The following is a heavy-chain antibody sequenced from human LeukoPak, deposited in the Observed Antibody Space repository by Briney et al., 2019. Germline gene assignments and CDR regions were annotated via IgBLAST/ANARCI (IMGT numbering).Heavy chain of an antibody. J-gene: IGHJ4*02. Sequence: APVKVSCKASGYTFSSSVISWVRQAPGQGLEWMGWISANSGNTNYPQKLQGRVTMTTDTSTSTAYMELRSLRSDDTAVYYCTRDLYYGSGSLDYWGQGTLVTVSS. CDR1: GYTFSSSV. CDR3: TRDLYYGSGSLDY. D-gene: IGHD3-10*01. V-gene: IGHV1-18*04. CDR2: ISANSGNT.